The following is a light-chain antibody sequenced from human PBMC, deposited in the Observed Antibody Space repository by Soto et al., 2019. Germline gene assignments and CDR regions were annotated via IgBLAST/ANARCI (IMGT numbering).Light chain of an antibody. V-gene: IGLV1-47*01. J-gene: IGLJ3*02. CDR3: AAWDDSLSGWM. CDR1: SSNIGSNY. Sequence: QSVLTQPPSASGTPGQRVTISCSGSSSNIGSNYVYWYQQLPGTAPKLLIYRNNQRPSGVPDRFSGSKSGTSASLAISGLRSEDEADYYCAAWDDSLSGWMFGGGTKLNVL. CDR2: RNN.